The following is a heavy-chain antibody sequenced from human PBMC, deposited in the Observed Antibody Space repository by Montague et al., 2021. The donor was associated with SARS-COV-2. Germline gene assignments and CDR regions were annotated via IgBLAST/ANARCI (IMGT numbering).Heavy chain of an antibody. CDR1: GFTFSSFA. J-gene: IGHJ6*02. CDR3: AKDHYESFSSLNLNDYSEYDQLPDNYALDV. CDR2: MSGGGTTT. D-gene: IGHD4-17*01. Sequence: SLRLSCAASGFTFSSFALNWVRQAPGKGLEWVSSMSGGGTTTYYADSVKGRFTVSRDNSQNTLYLQMNSLGAEDTAVYYCAKDHYESFSSLNLNDYSEYDQLPDNYALDVWGRGTTVTVSS. V-gene: IGHV3-23*01.